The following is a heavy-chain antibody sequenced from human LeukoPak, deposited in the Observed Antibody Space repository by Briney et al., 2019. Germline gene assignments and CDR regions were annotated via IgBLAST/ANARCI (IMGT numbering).Heavy chain of an antibody. D-gene: IGHD5-18*01. J-gene: IGHJ4*02. CDR2: ISSSGTTI. CDR1: GISFSSYE. Sequence: PXGSLRLSCAASGISFSSYEMNWVRQAPGKGLEWISCISSSGTTIYYADSVKGRFTISRDNAKNSLYLQMNSLRAEDTAVYYCARGFRDTAMFLDYWGQGTLVTVSS. V-gene: IGHV3-48*03. CDR3: ARGFRDTAMFLDY.